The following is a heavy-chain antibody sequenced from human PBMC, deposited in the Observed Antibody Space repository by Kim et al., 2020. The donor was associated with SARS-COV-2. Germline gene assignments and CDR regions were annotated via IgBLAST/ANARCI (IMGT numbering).Heavy chain of an antibody. Sequence: SETLSLTCAVYGGSFSGYYWSWIRQPPGKGLEWIGEINHSGSTNYNPSLKSRVTISVDTSKNQFSLKLSSVTAADTAVYYCARLGYSSSLPFDYWGQGTLVTVSS. CDR2: INHSGST. CDR3: ARLGYSSSLPFDY. CDR1: GGSFSGYY. V-gene: IGHV4-34*01. J-gene: IGHJ4*02. D-gene: IGHD6-6*01.